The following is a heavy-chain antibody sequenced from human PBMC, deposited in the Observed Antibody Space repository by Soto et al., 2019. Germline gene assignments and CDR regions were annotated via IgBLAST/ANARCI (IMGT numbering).Heavy chain of an antibody. CDR3: ARGYDSIWGVNRFDP. V-gene: IGHV1-8*01. Sequence: ASVKVSCKASGYTFTSYDINWVRQATGQGLEWMGWMNPNSGNTGYAQKFQGRVTMTRNTSISTAYMELSSLRSEDTAVYYCARGYDSIWGVNRFDPWGQGTLVTVSS. CDR1: GYTFTSYD. D-gene: IGHD6-13*01. J-gene: IGHJ5*02. CDR2: MNPNSGNT.